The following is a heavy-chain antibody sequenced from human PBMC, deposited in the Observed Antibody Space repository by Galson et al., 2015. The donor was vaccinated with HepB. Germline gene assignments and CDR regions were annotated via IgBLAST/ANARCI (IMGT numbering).Heavy chain of an antibody. Sequence: SLRLSCAASGFTFSSYWMSWVRQAPGKGLEWVANIKQDGSEKYYVDSVKGRFTISRDNARNSLYLQMNSLRAEDTAVYYCAREVYSSSWANWFDPWGQGTLVTVSS. D-gene: IGHD6-13*01. CDR1: GFTFSSYW. CDR3: AREVYSSSWANWFDP. J-gene: IGHJ5*02. V-gene: IGHV3-7*03. CDR2: IKQDGSEK.